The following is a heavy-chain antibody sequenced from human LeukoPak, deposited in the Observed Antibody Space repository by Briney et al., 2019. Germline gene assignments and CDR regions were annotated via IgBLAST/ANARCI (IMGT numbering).Heavy chain of an antibody. CDR1: GYTFTSYG. CDR3: ARVPDYYDSSGYYHDAFDN. V-gene: IGHV1-18*01. D-gene: IGHD3-22*01. CDR2: ISAYNGNT. J-gene: IGHJ3*02. Sequence: ASVKVSCKASGYTFTSYGISWVRQAPGQGLEWMGWISAYNGNTNYAQKLQGRVTMTTDTSTSTAYMELRSLRSDDTAVYYCARVPDYYDSSGYYHDAFDNWGQGTMVTVSS.